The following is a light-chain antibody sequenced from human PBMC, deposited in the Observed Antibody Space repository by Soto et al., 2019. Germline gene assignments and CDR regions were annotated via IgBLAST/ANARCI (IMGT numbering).Light chain of an antibody. CDR2: SAS. Sequence: DIQLTQSPSFLSASVGDRVTITCRASQGINNYLAWYQQRPGKAPKLLLHSASTLQFGVPSRFSGSGSGSEFTFTVSSRQAEDIATYYCQLRGYFGRGTKVESK. CDR3: QLRGY. V-gene: IGKV1-9*01. J-gene: IGKJ1*01. CDR1: QGINNY.